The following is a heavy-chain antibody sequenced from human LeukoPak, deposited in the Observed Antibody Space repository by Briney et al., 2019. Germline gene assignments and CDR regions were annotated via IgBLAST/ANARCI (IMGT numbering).Heavy chain of an antibody. CDR1: GYTFSNND. J-gene: IGHJ6*03. CDR3: ARAVGSSWYVYYYYYMDV. Sequence: ASVKVSCKASGYTFSNNDINWVRQATGQGLEWMGWMNPISGNTGFAQKFQGRVTITRITSISTAYMEMSSLRSEDTAVYYCARAVGSSWYVYYYYYMDVWGKGTTVTISS. D-gene: IGHD6-13*01. V-gene: IGHV1-8*03. CDR2: MNPISGNT.